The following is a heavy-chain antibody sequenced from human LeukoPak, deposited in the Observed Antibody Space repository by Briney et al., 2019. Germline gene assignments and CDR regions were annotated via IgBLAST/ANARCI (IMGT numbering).Heavy chain of an antibody. Sequence: GESLKISCKGSGYSFSTYWIAWVRQMPAKGLEWMGIIYPGDSDTRYSPSFQGQVTISADKSVSSAYLQWNSLKASDTAMYYCARPNITSYYDSRGYDAFDVWGQGTMVTVSS. CDR3: ARPNITSYYDSRGYDAFDV. J-gene: IGHJ3*01. CDR2: IYPGDSDT. D-gene: IGHD3-22*01. V-gene: IGHV5-51*01. CDR1: GYSFSTYW.